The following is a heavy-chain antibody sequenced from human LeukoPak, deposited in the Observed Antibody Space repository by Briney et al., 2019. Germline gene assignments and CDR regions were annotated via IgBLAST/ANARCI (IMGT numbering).Heavy chain of an antibody. CDR1: GDSFSSNSAA. D-gene: IGHD3-10*01. Sequence: SQTLSLTCAIPGDSFSSNSAAWNWIRQSPSRGLEWLGRTYYRSKWYNDYAVSVKSRITINPDTSKNQFSLQLNSVTPEDTAVYYCARVQFYYYGSGSAGYYYYYGMDVWGQGTTVTVSS. V-gene: IGHV6-1*01. CDR2: TYYRSKWYN. J-gene: IGHJ6*02. CDR3: ARVQFYYYGSGSAGYYYYYGMDV.